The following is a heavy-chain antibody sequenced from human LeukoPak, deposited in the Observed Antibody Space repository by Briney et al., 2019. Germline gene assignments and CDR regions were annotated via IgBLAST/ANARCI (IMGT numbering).Heavy chain of an antibody. CDR3: ARRDQRNWFDP. J-gene: IGHJ5*02. CDR2: IYHSGST. V-gene: IGHV4-38-2*01. D-gene: IGHD2-2*01. CDR1: GYSISSGYY. Sequence: PSETLSLTXAVSGYSISSGYYWGWLREPPGKGLEWIGNIYHSGSTYYNPSLKSRVTISLDTSKNQFSLKLSSVTAADTAMYYCARRDQRNWFDPWGQGTLVTVSS.